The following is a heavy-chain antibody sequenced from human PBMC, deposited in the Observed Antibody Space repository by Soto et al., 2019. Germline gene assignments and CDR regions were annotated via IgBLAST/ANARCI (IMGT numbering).Heavy chain of an antibody. D-gene: IGHD3-10*01. V-gene: IGHV1-8*01. Sequence: GASVKVSCKASGYTFTNYEINWVRQATLQGLEWMGWMNPGSGNTGYAHKFQGRVTMTRNISISTAYMELSRLGSDDTAIYYCARMAASGSLNWFDPWGQGTRVNVSS. CDR2: MNPGSGNT. J-gene: IGHJ5*02. CDR3: ARMAASGSLNWFDP. CDR1: GYTFTNYE.